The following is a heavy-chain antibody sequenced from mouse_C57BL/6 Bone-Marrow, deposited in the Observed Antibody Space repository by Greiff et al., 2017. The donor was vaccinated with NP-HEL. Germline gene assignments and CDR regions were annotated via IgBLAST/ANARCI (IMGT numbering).Heavy chain of an antibody. J-gene: IGHJ4*01. V-gene: IGHV5-4*03. D-gene: IGHD1-1*01. CDR2: ISDGGSYT. Sequence: EVKLMESGGGLVKPGGSLKLSCAASGFTFSSYAMSWVRQTPEKRLEWVATISDGGSYTYYPDNVKGRFTISRDNAKNNLYLQMSNLKSEDTAMYYCARVAVDAMDYWGQGTSVTVSS. CDR3: ARVAVDAMDY. CDR1: GFTFSSYA.